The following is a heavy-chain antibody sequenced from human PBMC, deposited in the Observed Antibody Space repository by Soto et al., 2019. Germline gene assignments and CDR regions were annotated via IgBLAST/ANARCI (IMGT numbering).Heavy chain of an antibody. V-gene: IGHV5-10-1*01. J-gene: IGHJ5*02. CDR1: GYSFTTYW. D-gene: IGHD6-13*01. CDR2: IDPSDSYT. CDR3: ARLGRAAGGNHGP. Sequence: GESLKISCKGSGYSFTTYWIRWVRQMPGKGLEWMGRIDPSDSYTNYSPSFQGHVTISADKSISAAYLQWSSLKASDTAMYYCARLGRAAGGNHGPWGQGTLDPVS.